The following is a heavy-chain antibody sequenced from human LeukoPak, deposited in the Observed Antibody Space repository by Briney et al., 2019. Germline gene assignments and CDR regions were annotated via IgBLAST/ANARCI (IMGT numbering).Heavy chain of an antibody. J-gene: IGHJ4*02. V-gene: IGHV1-2*02. CDR2: INPNSGGT. D-gene: IGHD3-16*01. CDR3: ARDYTSTSHY. Sequence: ASVKVSCKASGYTFTGYYMHRVRQAPGQGLEWMGWINPNSGGTNYAQKFQGRVTMTRDTSISTAYMELSRPRSDDTAVYYCARDYTSTSHYWGQGTLVTVSS. CDR1: GYTFTGYY.